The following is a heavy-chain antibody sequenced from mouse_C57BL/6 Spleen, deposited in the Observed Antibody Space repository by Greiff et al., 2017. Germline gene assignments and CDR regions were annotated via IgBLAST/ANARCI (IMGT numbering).Heavy chain of an antibody. Sequence: VQLQQSGAELVKPGASVKISCKASGYAFSSYWMNWVKQRPGKGLEWIGQIYPGDGDTNYNGKFKGKATLTADKSSSTAYMQLSSLTSEDSAVYFCARRGSSQYYFDYWGQGTTLTVSS. CDR1: GYAFSSYW. CDR2: IYPGDGDT. J-gene: IGHJ2*01. CDR3: ARRGSSQYYFDY. V-gene: IGHV1-80*01. D-gene: IGHD1-1*01.